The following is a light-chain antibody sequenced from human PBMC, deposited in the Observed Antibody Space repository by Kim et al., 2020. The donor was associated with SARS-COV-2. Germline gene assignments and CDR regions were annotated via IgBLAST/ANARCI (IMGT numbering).Light chain of an antibody. V-gene: IGKV4-1*01. CDR2: GAS. Sequence: DIVMTQSPDSLAVSLGEMATITCKSSQSVLSSSNNRNYLSWHQQKPGQPPRLLIYGASSRKSGVPDRFSGSGSGTDFTLTISSLQAEDVAVYYCQQYYSTPITFGQGTRLEIK. CDR3: QQYYSTPIT. CDR1: QSVLSSSNNRNY. J-gene: IGKJ5*01.